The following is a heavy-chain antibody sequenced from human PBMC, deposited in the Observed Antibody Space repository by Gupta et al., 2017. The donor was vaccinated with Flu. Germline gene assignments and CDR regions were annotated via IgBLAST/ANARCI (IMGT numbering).Heavy chain of an antibody. Sequence: EVQLVQSGAEVKKPGATVKISCEVSGYTFTDYYMQWVQQAPGKGLEWMGLVDPEYGETIYAEKFQGRVTITADTSTDTAYMELSSLRSEDTAMYYCATGPSVGSFNVWGQGTMVTVSS. CDR2: VDPEYGET. CDR3: ATGPSVGSFNV. V-gene: IGHV1-69-2*01. D-gene: IGHD2-15*01. J-gene: IGHJ3*01. CDR1: GYTFTDYY.